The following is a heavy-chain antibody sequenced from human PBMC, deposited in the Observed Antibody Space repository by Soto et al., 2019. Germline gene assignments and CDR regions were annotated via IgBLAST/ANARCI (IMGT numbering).Heavy chain of an antibody. V-gene: IGHV1-69*13. D-gene: IGHD3-3*01. J-gene: IGHJ4*02. Sequence: ASVKVSCKASGGTFSSYAISWVRQAPGQGLEWMGGIIPIFGTANYAQKFQGRVTITADESTSTAYMELSSLRSEDTAVYYCARAKDTIFGVVITLDYWGQGTLVTVSS. CDR1: GGTFSSYA. CDR2: IIPIFGTA. CDR3: ARAKDTIFGVVITLDY.